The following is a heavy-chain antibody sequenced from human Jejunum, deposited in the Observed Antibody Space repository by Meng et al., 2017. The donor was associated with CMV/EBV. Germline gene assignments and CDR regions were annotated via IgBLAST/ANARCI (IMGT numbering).Heavy chain of an antibody. J-gene: IGHJ4*02. D-gene: IGHD4-11*01. CDR3: ARLQWAAFAF. CDR2: STGAGNTI. Sequence: VRQACGKGLEWVSYSTGAGNTIYDTDSVRGRFTISRDNAKNSLYLHMSGRRAEDTAVYYWARLQWAAFAFLGQGTRVTVSS. V-gene: IGHV3-48*03.